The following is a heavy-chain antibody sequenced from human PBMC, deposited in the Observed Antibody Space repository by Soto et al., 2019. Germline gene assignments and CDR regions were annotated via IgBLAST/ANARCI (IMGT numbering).Heavy chain of an antibody. V-gene: IGHV4-39*01. J-gene: IGHJ6*02. CDR3: ARLGGYDNYYYYGMDV. CDR2: IYYSGST. D-gene: IGHD5-12*01. CDR1: GGSISSSSYY. Sequence: QLQLQESGPGLVKPSETLSLTCTVSGGSISSSSYYWGWIRQPPGKGLEWIGSIYYSGSTYYNPYLKSRVTISVDTSKNQFSLKLSSVTAADTAVYYCARLGGYDNYYYYGMDVWGQGTTVTVSS.